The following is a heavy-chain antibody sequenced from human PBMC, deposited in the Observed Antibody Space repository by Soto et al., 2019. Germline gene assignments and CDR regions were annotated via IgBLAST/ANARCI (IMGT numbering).Heavy chain of an antibody. Sequence: SETLSLTCTVSGGSISSSSYYWGWIRQPPGKGLEWIGSISYSGSTYYNPSLKSRVTISVDTSKNQFSLKLSTVTAADTAVYYCARHAGFRYCTNGVCYSFDYWGQGTLVTVS. CDR3: ARHAGFRYCTNGVCYSFDY. J-gene: IGHJ4*02. V-gene: IGHV4-39*01. CDR1: GGSISSSSYY. CDR2: ISYSGST. D-gene: IGHD2-8*01.